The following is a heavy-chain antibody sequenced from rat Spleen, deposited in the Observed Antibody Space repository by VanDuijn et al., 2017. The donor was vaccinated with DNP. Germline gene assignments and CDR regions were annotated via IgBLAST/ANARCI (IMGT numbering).Heavy chain of an antibody. D-gene: IGHD4-3*01. CDR2: ISPSGGST. CDR1: GFIFSDHN. CDR3: AKDTTRSNSGAFAY. Sequence: EVQLVESGGGPVQPGRSLKLSCVASGFIFSDHNMAWVRQAPTKGLEWVASISPSGGSTYYRDSVKGRFTISRDNAKNTLYLQMNSLRSEDTATYYCAKDTTRSNSGAFAYWGQGTLVTVSP. J-gene: IGHJ3*01. V-gene: IGHV5-19*01.